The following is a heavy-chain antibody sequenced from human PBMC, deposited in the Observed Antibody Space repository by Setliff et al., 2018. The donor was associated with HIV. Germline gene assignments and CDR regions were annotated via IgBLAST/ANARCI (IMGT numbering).Heavy chain of an antibody. CDR1: GDSINSGTYY. J-gene: IGHJ4*02. Sequence: PSETLSLTCTVSGDSINSGTYYWSWIRQPAGKGLEWIGRIYTSGPRYNPSLENRVTISVDTSKSQFFLMLSSVTAADTAVYYCARASSDIPGVDSNYFDDWGQGTLVTVSS. CDR2: IYTSGP. CDR3: ARASSDIPGVDSNYFDD. V-gene: IGHV4-61*02. D-gene: IGHD2-2*01.